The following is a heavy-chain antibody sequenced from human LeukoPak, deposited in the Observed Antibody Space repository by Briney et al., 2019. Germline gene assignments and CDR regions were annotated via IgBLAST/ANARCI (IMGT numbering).Heavy chain of an antibody. CDR2: IWYDGSNK. D-gene: IGHD2-2*02. CDR1: GFTFSSYG. V-gene: IGHV3-33*01. Sequence: PGGSLRLSCAASGFTFSSYGMHWVRQAPGKGLEWVAVIWYDGSNKYYADSVKGRFTISRDNSKNTLYLQMNSLRAEDTAVYYCARGGCSSTSCYTGGPSYNWFDPWGQGTLVTVSS. J-gene: IGHJ5*02. CDR3: ARGGCSSTSCYTGGPSYNWFDP.